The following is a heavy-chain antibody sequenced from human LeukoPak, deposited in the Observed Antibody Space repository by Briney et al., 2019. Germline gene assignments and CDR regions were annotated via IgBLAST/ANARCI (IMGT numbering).Heavy chain of an antibody. V-gene: IGHV3-23*01. D-gene: IGHD2-21*02. CDR1: GFNFANHA. CDR2: ISGGGDIT. CDR3: VREDTPATANY. J-gene: IGHJ4*02. Sequence: GGSLRLSCAASGFNFANHAMSWVRQTPGKGLEWVSAISGGGDITYYADSVTGRFTVSRDNSKDTLFLQMHSLRPGDTAVYYCVREDTPATANYWGQGTLVTISS.